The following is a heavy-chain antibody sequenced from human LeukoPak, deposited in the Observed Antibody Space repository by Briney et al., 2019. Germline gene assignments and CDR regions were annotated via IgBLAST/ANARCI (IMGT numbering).Heavy chain of an antibody. D-gene: IGHD6-13*01. CDR1: GFTVSSKY. Sequence: PGGSLRLSCAASGFTVSSKYMSWVRQAQGEGLEWDSVIYSGVDTYYADSVKGRFTISRDKSKNTVYLQMNSLRAEDTAVYHCARERAAAGLMDAFDIWGQGTMVTVSS. CDR2: IYSGVDT. CDR3: ARERAAAGLMDAFDI. J-gene: IGHJ3*02. V-gene: IGHV3-53*01.